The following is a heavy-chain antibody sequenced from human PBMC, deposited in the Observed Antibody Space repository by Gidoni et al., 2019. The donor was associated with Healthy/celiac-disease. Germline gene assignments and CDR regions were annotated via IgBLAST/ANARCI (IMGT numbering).Heavy chain of an antibody. D-gene: IGHD1-26*01. CDR1: GFTFSSYA. Sequence: QVQLVESGGGVVQPGRSLRLSCAASGFTFSSYAMHWVRQAPGKGLEWVAVISYDGSNKYYADSVKGRFTISRDNSKNTLYLQMNSLRAEDTAVYYCARGIVGATLDYWGQGTLVTVSS. CDR3: ARGIVGATLDY. CDR2: ISYDGSNK. J-gene: IGHJ4*02. V-gene: IGHV3-30-3*01.